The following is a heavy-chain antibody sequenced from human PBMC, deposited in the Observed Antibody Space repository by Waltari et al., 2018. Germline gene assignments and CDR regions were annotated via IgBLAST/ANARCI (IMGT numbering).Heavy chain of an antibody. V-gene: IGHV1-2*06. D-gene: IGHD3-10*01. Sequence: QVQLVQSGAEVKKPGASVKVSCKASGYTFTGFYMPWVRQAPGQGLEWMGRSNPNSGGTNYAQKFQGRVTMTRDTSISTAYMELSRLRSDDTAVYYCARAYYYGSGSYTLDYWGQGTLVTVSS. CDR2: SNPNSGGT. J-gene: IGHJ4*02. CDR1: GYTFTGFY. CDR3: ARAYYYGSGSYTLDY.